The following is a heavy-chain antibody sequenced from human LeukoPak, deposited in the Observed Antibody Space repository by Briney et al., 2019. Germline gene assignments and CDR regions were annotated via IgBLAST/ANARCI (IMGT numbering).Heavy chain of an antibody. CDR2: ISGGGAST. V-gene: IGHV3-23*01. Sequence: PGGSLRLSCAASGFTFSDYAMAWVRKAPGQGLEWVLAISGGGASTYYADSVKGRFTISRDNSKNTLFLEMSSLRAEDSALYYCAKASSAYRPYFFDSWGQGTLVTVSS. J-gene: IGHJ4*02. CDR1: GFTFSDYA. D-gene: IGHD3-16*01. CDR3: AKASSAYRPYFFDS.